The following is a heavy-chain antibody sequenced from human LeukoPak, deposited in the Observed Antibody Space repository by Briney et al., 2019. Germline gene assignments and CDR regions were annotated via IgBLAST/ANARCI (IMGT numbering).Heavy chain of an antibody. CDR1: GYTFTSYD. J-gene: IGHJ4*02. D-gene: IGHD5-18*01. Sequence: ASVKVSCKASGYTFTSYDINWVRQATGQGLEWMGWMNPNSGNTGYAQKFQGRVTMTRNTSISTAYMELSSLRSEDTPVYYCARARGYSYGPYFDYWGQGTLVTVSS. CDR2: MNPNSGNT. CDR3: ARARGYSYGPYFDY. V-gene: IGHV1-8*01.